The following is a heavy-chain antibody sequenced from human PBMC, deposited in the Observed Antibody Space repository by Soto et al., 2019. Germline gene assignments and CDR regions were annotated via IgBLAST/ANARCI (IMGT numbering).Heavy chain of an antibody. Sequence: QVQLQQWGAGLLKPSETLSLTCAVYGGSFSGYYWTWIRQPPGTGLEWIGEINHSGSTNYSPSLKSRVTISVDTSKNQFSLKLTSVTAADTAVYYCARAKITGLFDYWGQGTLVTVSS. CDR2: INHSGST. CDR1: GGSFSGYY. J-gene: IGHJ4*02. D-gene: IGHD2-8*02. V-gene: IGHV4-34*01. CDR3: ARAKITGLFDY.